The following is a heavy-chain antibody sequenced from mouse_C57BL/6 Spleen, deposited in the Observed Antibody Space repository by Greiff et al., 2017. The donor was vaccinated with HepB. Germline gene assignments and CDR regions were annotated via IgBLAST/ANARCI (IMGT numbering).Heavy chain of an antibody. J-gene: IGHJ4*01. CDR1: GYTFPSSW. D-gene: IGHD4-1*02. CDR2: IDPNSGGT. CDR3: ARQLGRRDYAMDY. V-gene: IGHV1-72*01. Sequence: VQLQQSGAELVKPGASVKLSCKASGYTFPSSWMHWVKQRPGRGLEWIGRIDPNSGGTKYNEKFKSKATLTVTKPSSTAYMQLSSLTSEDSAVYYCARQLGRRDYAMDYWGQGTSVTVSS.